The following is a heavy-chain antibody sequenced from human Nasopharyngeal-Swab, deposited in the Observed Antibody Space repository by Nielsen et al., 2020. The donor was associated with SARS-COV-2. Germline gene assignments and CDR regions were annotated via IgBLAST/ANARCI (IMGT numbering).Heavy chain of an antibody. CDR3: ARGVVVVTSYSQY. J-gene: IGHJ1*01. CDR2: ITGNGGST. V-gene: IGHV3-66*02. Sequence: GESLKISCAASGFTVSSNYLSWVRQAPGKGLEWVSAITGNGGSTYYADSVKGRFTISRDNSKNTLYLQMNSLSAEDTAVYYCARGVVVVTSYSQYWGQGTLVTVSS. CDR1: GFTVSSNY. D-gene: IGHD2-15*01.